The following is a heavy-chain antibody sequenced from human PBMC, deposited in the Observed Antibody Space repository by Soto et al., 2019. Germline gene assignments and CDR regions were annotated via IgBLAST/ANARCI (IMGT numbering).Heavy chain of an antibody. CDR1: GGSVTSDEDY. V-gene: IGHV4-30-4*02. J-gene: IGHJ4*02. CDR2: ISNSGST. D-gene: IGHD2-8*01. Sequence: PSETLSLTCTVSGGSVTSDEDYWSWIRQSPGKGLEWIGYISNSGSTGYNPSLKTRLSMSVDRSKNQFTLRADDTALYYCTTWLTAHFDYWGRGTQVTVSS. CDR3: AHFDY.